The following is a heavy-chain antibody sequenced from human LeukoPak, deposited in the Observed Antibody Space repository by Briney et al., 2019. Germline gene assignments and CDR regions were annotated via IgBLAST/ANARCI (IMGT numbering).Heavy chain of an antibody. D-gene: IGHD3-10*01. CDR3: AKDIQVGYYGSSFALDI. V-gene: IGHV3-43D*03. CDR2: ISWDADNT. CDR1: GFTFEEFA. J-gene: IGHJ3*02. Sequence: GGSLRLSCAASGFTFEEFAMHWARHAPGKGLEWVSLISWDADNTYYADSVKGRFSISRHNSVNSLYLQMNSLRTEDTALYYCAKDIQVGYYGSSFALDIWGQGTMVTVSS.